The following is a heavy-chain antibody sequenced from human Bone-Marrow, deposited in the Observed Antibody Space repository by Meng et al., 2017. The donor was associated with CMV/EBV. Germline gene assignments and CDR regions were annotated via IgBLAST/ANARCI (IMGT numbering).Heavy chain of an antibody. CDR3: ARDRGGYCSSTSCYPDP. Sequence: ASVKVSCKASGYTFTSYGISWVRQAPGQGLERMGWISAYNGNTNYAQKLQGRVTMTTDTSTSTAYMELRSLRSDDTAVYYCARDRGGYCSSTSCYPDPWGQGTLVTVSS. J-gene: IGHJ5*02. CDR2: ISAYNGNT. V-gene: IGHV1-18*01. CDR1: GYTFTSYG. D-gene: IGHD2-2*01.